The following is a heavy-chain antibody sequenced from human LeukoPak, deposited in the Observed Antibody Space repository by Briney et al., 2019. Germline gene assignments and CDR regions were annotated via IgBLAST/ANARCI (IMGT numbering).Heavy chain of an antibody. CDR3: AKDLHPLKYYYDSSGYYPVFDY. CDR1: GFTFSSYA. Sequence: PGGSLRLSCAASGFTFSSYAMSWVRQAPGKGLEWVSAISGSGGSTYYADSVKGRFTISRDNSKNTLYLQMNSLRAEDTAVYYCAKDLHPLKYYYDSSGYYPVFDYWGQGTLVTVSS. CDR2: ISGSGGST. D-gene: IGHD3-22*01. J-gene: IGHJ4*02. V-gene: IGHV3-23*01.